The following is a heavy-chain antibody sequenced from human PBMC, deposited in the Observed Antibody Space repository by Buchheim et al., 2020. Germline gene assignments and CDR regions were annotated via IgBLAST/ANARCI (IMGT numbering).Heavy chain of an antibody. V-gene: IGHV1-2*04. CDR1: GGTFSSYA. Sequence: QVQLVQSGAEVKKPGSSVKVSCKASGGTFSSYALSWVRQAPGQGLEWMGWINPNSGGTNYAQKFQGWVTMTRDTSISTAYMELSRLRSDDTAVYYCARGPNWNYATPNYYYGMDVWGQGTT. D-gene: IGHD1-7*01. J-gene: IGHJ6*02. CDR3: ARGPNWNYATPNYYYGMDV. CDR2: INPNSGGT.